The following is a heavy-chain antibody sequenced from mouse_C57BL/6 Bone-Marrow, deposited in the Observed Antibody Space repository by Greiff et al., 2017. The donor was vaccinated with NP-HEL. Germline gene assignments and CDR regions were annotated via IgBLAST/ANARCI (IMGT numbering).Heavy chain of an antibody. CDR1: GYTFTSYW. CDR3: AKREYGSSFFDY. CDR2: IYPGSGST. V-gene: IGHV1-55*01. J-gene: IGHJ2*01. Sequence: QVQLQQPGAELVKPGASVKMSCKASGYTFTSYWITWVKQRPGQGLEWIGDIYPGSGSTNYNEKFKSKATLTVDTSSSTAYMQLSSPTSEDSAVYYCAKREYGSSFFDYWGQGTTLTVSA. D-gene: IGHD1-1*01.